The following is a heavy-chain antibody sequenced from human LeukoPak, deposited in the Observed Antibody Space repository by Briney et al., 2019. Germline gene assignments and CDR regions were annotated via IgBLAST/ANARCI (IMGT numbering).Heavy chain of an antibody. D-gene: IGHD6-13*01. Sequence: SGTLSLTCAVSGGSISSSNWWSWVRQPPGKGLEWIGEIYHSGSTNYNPSLKSRVTISVDKSKNQFSLKLSSVTAADTAVYYCARAPGIAAAGLRAPYYFDYWGQGTLVTVSS. V-gene: IGHV4-4*02. CDR1: GGSISSSNW. CDR3: ARAPGIAAAGLRAPYYFDY. J-gene: IGHJ4*02. CDR2: IYHSGST.